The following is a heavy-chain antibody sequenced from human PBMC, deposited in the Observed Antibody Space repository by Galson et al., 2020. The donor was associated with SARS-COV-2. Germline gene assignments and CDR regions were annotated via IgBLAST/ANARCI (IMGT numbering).Heavy chain of an antibody. CDR2: MYHSGGT. V-gene: IGHV4-4*02. J-gene: IGHJ4*02. Sequence: SETLSLTCAVSGGSISSNSWWTWVRQPPGKGLEWIGEMYHSGGTYYNPSLRSRVTLSVDKSKNQFSPSLSSVTAADTAVYYCAGKAGYCSGGSCYSIDHWGQGTLVTVSS. D-gene: IGHD2-15*01. CDR1: GGSISSNSW. CDR3: AGKAGYCSGGSCYSIDH.